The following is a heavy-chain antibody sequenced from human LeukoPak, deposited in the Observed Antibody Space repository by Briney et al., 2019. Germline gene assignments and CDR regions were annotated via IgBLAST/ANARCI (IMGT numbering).Heavy chain of an antibody. Sequence: PGGSLRLSCIGSRFTLSSYATSWVRQAPGKGLEWVAVISYDGSNKYYADSVKGRFTISRDNSKNTLYLQMNSLRAEDTAVYYCARAVTKYNYYYYGMDVWGQGTTVTVSS. CDR1: RFTLSSYA. V-gene: IGHV3-30-3*01. J-gene: IGHJ6*02. D-gene: IGHD4-4*01. CDR2: ISYDGSNK. CDR3: ARAVTKYNYYYYGMDV.